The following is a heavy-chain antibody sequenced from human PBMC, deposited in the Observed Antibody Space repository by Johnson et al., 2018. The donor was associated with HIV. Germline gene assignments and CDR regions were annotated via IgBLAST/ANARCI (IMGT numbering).Heavy chain of an antibody. CDR3: ASGDDDGF. Sequence: QVQLVESGGGVVQPGRSLRLSCAASGFSFTKYAMHWVRQAPGKGLEWVAIISYDGSYKYYADSVKGRLTISRDNSKNTLYLQMSSLRAEDTAVYFCASGDDDGFWGQGTKVTVSS. J-gene: IGHJ3*01. CDR2: ISYDGSYK. V-gene: IGHV3-30*04. CDR1: GFSFTKYA. D-gene: IGHD5-12*01.